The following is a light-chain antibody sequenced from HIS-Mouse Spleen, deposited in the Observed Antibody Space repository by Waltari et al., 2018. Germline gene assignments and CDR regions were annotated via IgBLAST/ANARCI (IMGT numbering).Light chain of an antibody. CDR1: ALPKKY. J-gene: IGLJ2*01. Sequence: SYELTQPPSVSVSPGQTARITCSGDALPKKYAYWYQQTSGQAPVLVIYEDSKRPSGSTGRFSGSSSGKMATLTISGAQVEDEADYYCYSTDSSGNHRVFGGGTKLTVL. CDR3: YSTDSSGNHRV. V-gene: IGLV3-10*01. CDR2: EDS.